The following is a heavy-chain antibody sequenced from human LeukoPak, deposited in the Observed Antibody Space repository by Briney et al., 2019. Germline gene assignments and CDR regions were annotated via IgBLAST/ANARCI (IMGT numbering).Heavy chain of an antibody. CDR1: GFTFSGYG. V-gene: IGHV3-30*18. CDR3: AKEYDSGWTSFDY. CDR2: ISDIGSQK. D-gene: IGHD6-19*01. J-gene: IGHJ4*02. Sequence: GGSLRLSCPASGFTFSGYGMHWVRQAPGKGLEWLAVISDIGSQKSYADSVKGRFTISRDNSENTLFLQMNSLRPEDTAVYYCAKEYDSGWTSFDYWGRGTVVTVSS.